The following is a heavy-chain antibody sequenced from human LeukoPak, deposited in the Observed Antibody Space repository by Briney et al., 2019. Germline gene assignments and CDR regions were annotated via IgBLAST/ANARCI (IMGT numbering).Heavy chain of an antibody. CDR2: ISGSSSCI. J-gene: IGHJ4*02. D-gene: IGHD2-2*01. CDR1: GFTFSSYA. Sequence: GGSLRLSCAASGFTFSSYAMSWVRQAPGKGLEWVSPISGSSSCIYYADSVKGRFTISRDNAKNSLYLQMNSLRAEDTAVYYCATGLWRYCSSTSCNDYWGQGTLVTVSS. V-gene: IGHV3-23*01. CDR3: ATGLWRYCSSTSCNDY.